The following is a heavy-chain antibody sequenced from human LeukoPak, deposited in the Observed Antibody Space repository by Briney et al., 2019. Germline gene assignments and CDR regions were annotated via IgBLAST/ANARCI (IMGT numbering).Heavy chain of an antibody. J-gene: IGHJ6*03. D-gene: IGHD2/OR15-2a*01. CDR2: IKTDGSEK. V-gene: IGHV3-7*01. CDR1: GFTFSNYW. Sequence: GGSLRLSCEGSGFTFSNYWMGWVRQAPGKGLQWVANIKTDGSEKYYVDSVKGRFTISRDNAKNSLYLQMNSLRAEDTAVYYCARVAVIYYYYMEVWGKGTTVTVSS. CDR3: ARVAVIYYYYMEV.